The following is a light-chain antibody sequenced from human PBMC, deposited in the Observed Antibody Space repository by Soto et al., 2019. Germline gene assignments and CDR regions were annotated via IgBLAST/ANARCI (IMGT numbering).Light chain of an antibody. CDR2: DVS. CDR3: SSYTSSSTLDV. J-gene: IGLJ1*01. Sequence: QSVLTQPASVSGSPGQSITISCPGTSSDVGGYNYVSWYQQHPGKAPKLMIYDVSNRPSGVSNRFSGSKSGNTASLTISGFQAEDEADYYCSSYTSSSTLDVFGTGTKVTVL. V-gene: IGLV2-14*01. CDR1: SSDVGGYNY.